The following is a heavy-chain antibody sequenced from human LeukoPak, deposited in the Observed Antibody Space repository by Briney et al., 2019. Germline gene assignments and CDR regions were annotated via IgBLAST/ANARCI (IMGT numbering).Heavy chain of an antibody. Sequence: GGSLRLSCAASGFTFSDYYMTWIRQAPGKGLEWVSYISPNSGDINYADSVKGRFTISRDNAKKSLYLQMNSLTAEDTSVYYCSRDPRRLDYWGQGALVTVSS. V-gene: IGHV3-11*06. CDR3: SRDPRRLDY. CDR1: GFTFSDYY. CDR2: ISPNSGDI. J-gene: IGHJ4*02.